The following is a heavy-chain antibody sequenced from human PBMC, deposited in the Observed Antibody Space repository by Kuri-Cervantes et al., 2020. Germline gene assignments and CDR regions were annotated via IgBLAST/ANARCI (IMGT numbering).Heavy chain of an antibody. Sequence: SVKVSCKASGGTFSSYAISWVRQAPGQGLEWMGGIIPIFGTANYAQKFQGRVTITADESTSTAYMELSRLRSDDTAVYYCARDGRSGGSYINWFDPWGQGTLVTVSS. J-gene: IGHJ5*02. D-gene: IGHD2-15*01. CDR2: IIPIFGTA. CDR1: GGTFSSYA. CDR3: ARDGRSGGSYINWFDP. V-gene: IGHV1-69*13.